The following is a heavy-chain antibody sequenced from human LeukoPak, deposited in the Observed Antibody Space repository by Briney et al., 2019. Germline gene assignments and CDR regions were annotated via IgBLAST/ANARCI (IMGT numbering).Heavy chain of an antibody. CDR1: GCTFSSYA. D-gene: IGHD3-3*01. Sequence: SSEKVSCKASGCTFSSYAISWVRQAPGQGLEWMGGIIPIFGTANYAQKFQGRVTITADESTSTAYMELSSLRSEDTAMYYCARSIIHYYYYMYVWDKGTTVTVSS. V-gene: IGHV1-69*13. J-gene: IGHJ6*03. CDR2: IIPIFGTA. CDR3: ARSIIHYYYYMYV.